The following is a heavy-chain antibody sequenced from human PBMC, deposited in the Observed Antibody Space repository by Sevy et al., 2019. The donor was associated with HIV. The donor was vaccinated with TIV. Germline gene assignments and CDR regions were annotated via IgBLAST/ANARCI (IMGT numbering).Heavy chain of an antibody. V-gene: IGHV1-2*02. J-gene: IGHJ4*02. Sequence: ASVKVSCKASGYTFTNYYIHWVRQAPGQGLEWMGWINPNSGATNYAQKFQGRVTMTRDTSISTAYMELGRLRSDDTAVFYCARDLIEYQMLPCDYWGGGPLVTVSS. CDR2: INPNSGAT. D-gene: IGHD3-16*01. CDR3: ARDLIEYQMLPCDY. CDR1: GYTFTNYY.